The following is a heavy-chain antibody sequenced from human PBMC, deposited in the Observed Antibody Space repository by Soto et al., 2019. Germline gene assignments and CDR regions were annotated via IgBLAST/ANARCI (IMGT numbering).Heavy chain of an antibody. CDR3: ARDNSGYDWGLDY. D-gene: IGHD5-12*01. Sequence: ASVKVSCKASGYTFTGYYMHWVRQAPGQGLEWMGWINPNSGGTNYAQKFQGWVTMTRDTSISTAYMELSRLRSDDTAVYYCARDNSGYDWGLDYWGQGTLVTVSS. CDR1: GYTFTGYY. CDR2: INPNSGGT. V-gene: IGHV1-2*04. J-gene: IGHJ4*02.